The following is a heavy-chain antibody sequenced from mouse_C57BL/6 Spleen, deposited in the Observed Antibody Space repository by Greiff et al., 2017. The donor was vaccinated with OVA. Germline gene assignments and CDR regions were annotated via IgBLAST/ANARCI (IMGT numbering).Heavy chain of an antibody. V-gene: IGHV1-54*01. CDR1: GYAFTNYL. D-gene: IGHD1-1*01. Sequence: VQLKESGAELVRPGTSVKVSCKASGYAFTNYLIEWVKQRPGQGLEWIGVINPGSGGTNYNEKFKGKATLTADKSSSTAYMQLSSLTSEDSAVYFCARGTTVVATNFDYWGQGTTLTVSS. CDR3: ARGTTVVATNFDY. CDR2: INPGSGGT. J-gene: IGHJ2*01.